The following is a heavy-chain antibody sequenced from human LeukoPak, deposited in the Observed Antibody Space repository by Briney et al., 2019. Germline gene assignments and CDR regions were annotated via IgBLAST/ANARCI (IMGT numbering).Heavy chain of an antibody. J-gene: IGHJ4*02. CDR3: ARAQRITYYYDSSGLVPTDY. V-gene: IGHV1-8*02. CDR2: MNPNSGNT. Sequence: ASVKVSCKASGYTFTSYGINWVRQATGQGLEWMGWMNPNSGNTGYAQKFQGRVTMTRNTSISTAYMELSSLRSEDTAVYYCARAQRITYYYDSSGLVPTDYWGQGTLVTVSS. D-gene: IGHD3-22*01. CDR1: GYTFTSYG.